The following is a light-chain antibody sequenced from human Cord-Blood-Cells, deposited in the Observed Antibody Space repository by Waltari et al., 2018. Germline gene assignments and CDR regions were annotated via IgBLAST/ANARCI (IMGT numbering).Light chain of an antibody. CDR3: QQSYSTPYS. V-gene: IGKV1-39*01. CDR1: QSISSY. CDR2: AAS. J-gene: IGKJ2*03. Sequence: DIQMTQSPSSLSASVGDRVTITCRASQSISSYLNCYQQTPGKAPKLLIYAASSLQSGVPSRFSGSGSGTDFTLTISSLQPEDFATYYCQQSYSTPYSFGQGTKLEIK.